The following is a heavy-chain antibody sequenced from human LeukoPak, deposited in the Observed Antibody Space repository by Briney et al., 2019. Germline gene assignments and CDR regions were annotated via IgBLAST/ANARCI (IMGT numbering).Heavy chain of an antibody. CDR1: GGPFSSYV. CDR3: ASERGSGYVSTPYYYYGMDV. D-gene: IGHD5-12*01. V-gene: IGHV1-69*04. CDR2: ITPILGIA. J-gene: IGHJ6*02. Sequence: VASVKVSCKPSGGPFSSYVFSWVRQAPGQGLEWMGRITPILGIANYAQKFQGRVTITADKSTSTAYMELSSLGSEDTAVYYCASERGSGYVSTPYYYYGMDVWGQGTTVTVSS.